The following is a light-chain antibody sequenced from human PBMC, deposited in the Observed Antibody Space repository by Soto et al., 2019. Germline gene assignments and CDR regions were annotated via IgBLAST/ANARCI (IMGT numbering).Light chain of an antibody. CDR1: QSVPSNF. Sequence: EIVLTQSPGTLSLSPGERATLSCRASQSVPSNFLAWYQQKPGQAPLLLIYDASRRETGIPDRFSGSGSGTDFTLTISRLEPEDFAVYYCQQYLSSWTFGHGTKVEIK. CDR3: QQYLSSWT. CDR2: DAS. J-gene: IGKJ1*01. V-gene: IGKV3-20*01.